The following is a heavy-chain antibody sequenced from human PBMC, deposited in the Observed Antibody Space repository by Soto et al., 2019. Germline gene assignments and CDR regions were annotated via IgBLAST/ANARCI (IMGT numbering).Heavy chain of an antibody. J-gene: IGHJ5*02. CDR1: GGSISSGGYY. V-gene: IGHV4-31*03. D-gene: IGHD6-13*01. CDR3: ARSLTSSSPSGFDP. Sequence: QVQLQESGPGLVKPSQTLSLTCTVSGGSISSGGYYWSWIRQHPGKGLEWIGYIHYSGSTYYNPSLKRRVTISVEMSKNQFSLKLSSVTAADTAVHYCARSLTSSSPSGFDPWGQGTLVTVSS. CDR2: IHYSGST.